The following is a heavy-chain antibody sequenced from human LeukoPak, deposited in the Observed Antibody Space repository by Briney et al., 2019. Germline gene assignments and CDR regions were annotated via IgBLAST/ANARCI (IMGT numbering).Heavy chain of an antibody. CDR2: INSNSGGT. CDR1: GYSFSDYS. D-gene: IGHD3-10*01. J-gene: IGHJ4*02. Sequence: GASVTVSCKASGYSFSDYSIHWVRQAPRQGLEWMGRINSNSGGTTSAQNFQGRVNMTRDTSISTAYMEVSGLTSDDTAVYYCARGGSGSGYLYYFDYWGQGTLVSVSS. V-gene: IGHV1-2*06. CDR3: ARGGSGSGYLYYFDY.